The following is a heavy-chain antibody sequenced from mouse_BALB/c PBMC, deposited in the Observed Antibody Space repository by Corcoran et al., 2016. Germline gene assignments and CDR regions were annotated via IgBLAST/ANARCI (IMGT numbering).Heavy chain of an antibody. CDR1: GYTFTRYV. V-gene: IGHV1S136*01. J-gene: IGHJ4*01. D-gene: IGHD2-3*01. Sequence: EVQLQQYGPEMVKPGASEKMSCKASGYTFTRYVMHWVKQKPEQGLEWIGYINPYNDGTKYNEKFKGKTTLTSDKSSSTAYMELSSLNSEDAAVYYCARATLSSDAMDYWGQGTSVTVSS. CDR2: INPYNDGT. CDR3: ARATLSSDAMDY.